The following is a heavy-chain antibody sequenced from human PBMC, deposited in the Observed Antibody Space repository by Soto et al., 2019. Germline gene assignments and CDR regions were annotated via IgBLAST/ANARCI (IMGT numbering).Heavy chain of an antibody. CDR1: GFTFDDYA. CDR2: INWNGGSI. V-gene: IGHV3-9*01. CDR3: AKGAATGYYYHLDY. J-gene: IGHJ4*02. D-gene: IGHD3-22*01. Sequence: DVQLVESGGGLVQPGRSLRLSCAASGFTFDDYAMHWVRQAPGKGLEWVSGINWNGGSIGYADSVRGRLTISRDNAKNSLYLQMNSLRAEDTALYYCAKGAATGYYYHLDYWGQGTLVTVSS.